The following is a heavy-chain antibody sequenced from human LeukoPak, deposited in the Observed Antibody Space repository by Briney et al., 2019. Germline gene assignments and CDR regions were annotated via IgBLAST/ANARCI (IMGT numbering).Heavy chain of an antibody. CDR2: ISYDGSNK. J-gene: IGHJ6*02. D-gene: IGHD3-9*01. CDR1: GFTFSSYG. V-gene: IGHV3-30*18. CDR3: AKDVYDILTGSGYYGMDV. Sequence: GGSLRLSCAASGFTFSSYGMHWVRQAPGKGLEWVAVISYDGSNKYYADSVKGRFTISRDNSKNTLYLQMNSLRAEDTAVYYCAKDVYDILTGSGYYGMDVWGQGTTVTVSS.